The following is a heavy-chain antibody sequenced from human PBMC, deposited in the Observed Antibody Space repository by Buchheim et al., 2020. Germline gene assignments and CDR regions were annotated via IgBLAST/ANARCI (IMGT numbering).Heavy chain of an antibody. CDR1: GFTFSSYA. CDR2: ISSNGGST. CDR3: ARVSSTYYYDSSGYWVPHYFDY. V-gene: IGHV3-64*01. Sequence: EVQLVESGGGLVQPGGSLRLSCAASGFTFSSYAMHWVRQAPGKGLEYVSAISSNGGSTYYANSVKGRFTISRDNSKNTLYLQMGSLRAEDMAVYYCARVSSTYYYDSSGYWVPHYFDYWGQGTL. J-gene: IGHJ4*02. D-gene: IGHD3-22*01.